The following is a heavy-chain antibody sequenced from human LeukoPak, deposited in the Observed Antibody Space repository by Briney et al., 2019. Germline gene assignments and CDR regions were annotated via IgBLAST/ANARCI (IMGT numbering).Heavy chain of an antibody. Sequence: PGGSLRLSCAASGFTFSNYEMNWVRQAPGKGLEWVSYISDSGSSIYYADSVKGRFTISRDNAKKSLYLQMNSLRAEDTAVYYCASVTIVGPTADYWGQASPVTVSS. D-gene: IGHD1-26*01. CDR3: ASVTIVGPTADY. J-gene: IGHJ4*02. V-gene: IGHV3-48*03. CDR1: GFTFSNYE. CDR2: ISDSGSSI.